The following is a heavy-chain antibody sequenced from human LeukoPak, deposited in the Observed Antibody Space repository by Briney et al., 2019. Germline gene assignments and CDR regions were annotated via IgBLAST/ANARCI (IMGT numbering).Heavy chain of an antibody. CDR1: DGSISSYY. Sequence: SETLSLTCTVSDGSISSYYWTWIRQPAGKGLEWIGRIYASGSTNYNPSLKSRVTMSLDTSKNQFSLKLSSVIAADTAVYYCARDGEGYYYYGMDVWGQGTTVTVSS. J-gene: IGHJ6*02. V-gene: IGHV4-4*07. CDR2: IYASGST. D-gene: IGHD2-21*01. CDR3: ARDGEGYYYYGMDV.